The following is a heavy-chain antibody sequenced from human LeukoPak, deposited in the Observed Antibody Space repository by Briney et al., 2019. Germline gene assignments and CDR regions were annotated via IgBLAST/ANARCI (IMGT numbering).Heavy chain of an antibody. CDR3: ASGRVLRFLEWLPHAFDI. Sequence: SETLSLTCTVSGGSISSYYWSWIRQPPGKGLELTGYIYYSGSTNYNPSLKSRVTISVDTSKNQFSLKLSSVTAADTAVYYCASGRVLRFLEWLPHAFDIWGQGTMVTVSS. CDR1: GGSISSYY. D-gene: IGHD3-3*01. V-gene: IGHV4-59*01. J-gene: IGHJ3*02. CDR2: IYYSGST.